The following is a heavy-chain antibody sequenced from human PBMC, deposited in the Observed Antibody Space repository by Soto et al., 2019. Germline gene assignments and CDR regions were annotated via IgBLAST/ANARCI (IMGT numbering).Heavy chain of an antibody. CDR3: AHRVMYYYDSSGYNYFDY. Sequence: QITLKESGPTLVKPTQTLTLTCTFSGFSLSTSGVGVGWIRQPPGKALEWLALIYWNDDKRYSPSLKSRLTITKDTSKNHVVLTMTNMDPVDTATYYCAHRVMYYYDSSGYNYFDYWGQGTLVTVSS. CDR1: GFSLSTSGVG. J-gene: IGHJ4*02. D-gene: IGHD3-22*01. CDR2: IYWNDDK. V-gene: IGHV2-5*01.